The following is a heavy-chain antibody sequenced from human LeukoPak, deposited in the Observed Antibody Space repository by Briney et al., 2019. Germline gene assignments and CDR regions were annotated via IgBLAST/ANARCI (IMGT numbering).Heavy chain of an antibody. D-gene: IGHD3-10*01. Sequence: PSETLSLTCTVSGGSISSGDYYWSWIRQPPGKGLEWIGEINHSGSTNYNPSLKSRVTISVDTSKNQFSLKLSSVTAADTAVYYCATRYYSFDYWGQGTLVTVSS. J-gene: IGHJ4*02. CDR2: INHSGST. CDR1: GGSISSGDYY. CDR3: ATRYYSFDY. V-gene: IGHV4-39*07.